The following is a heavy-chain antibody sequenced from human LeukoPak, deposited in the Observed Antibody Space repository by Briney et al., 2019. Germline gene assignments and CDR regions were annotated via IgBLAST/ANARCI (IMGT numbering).Heavy chain of an antibody. Sequence: GGSLRLSCAASGFTFDDYAMRWVRQAPGKGLEWVSGISWNSGSIGYADSVKGRFTISRDNAKNSLYLQMNSLRAEDTALYYCAKGLVRGVIRPPWFDPWGQGTLVTVSS. CDR3: AKGLVRGVIRPPWFDP. CDR2: ISWNSGSI. J-gene: IGHJ5*02. D-gene: IGHD3-10*01. CDR1: GFTFDDYA. V-gene: IGHV3-9*01.